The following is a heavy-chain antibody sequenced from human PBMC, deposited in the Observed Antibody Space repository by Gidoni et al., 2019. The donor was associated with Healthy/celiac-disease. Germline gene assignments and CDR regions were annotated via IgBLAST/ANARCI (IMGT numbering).Heavy chain of an antibody. D-gene: IGHD4-17*01. Sequence: QLQLQESGPGLVKLSETLSLTCTVSGGSISSSSYYWGWIRQPPGKGLEWIGSIYYSGSTYYNPSLKSRVTISVDTSKNQFSLKLSSVTAADTAVYYCARDYGGNTIDYWGQGTLVTVSS. CDR3: ARDYGGNTIDY. J-gene: IGHJ4*02. CDR2: IYYSGST. V-gene: IGHV4-39*07. CDR1: GGSISSSSYY.